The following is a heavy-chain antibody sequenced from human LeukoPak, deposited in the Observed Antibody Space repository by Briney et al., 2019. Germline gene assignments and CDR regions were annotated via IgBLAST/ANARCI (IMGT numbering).Heavy chain of an antibody. CDR3: ARDGVVRGVVDY. V-gene: IGHV4-59*01. CDR1: GGSISSSF. CDR2: IYDSGST. J-gene: IGHJ4*02. D-gene: IGHD3-10*01. Sequence: SETLSLTCTVSGGSISSSFWSWIRLPPGKGLEWIGYIYDSGSTNYNPSLKSRVTISEDTPKNQFSLRLSSVTAADTAVYYCARDGVVRGVVDYWGQGTLVTVSS.